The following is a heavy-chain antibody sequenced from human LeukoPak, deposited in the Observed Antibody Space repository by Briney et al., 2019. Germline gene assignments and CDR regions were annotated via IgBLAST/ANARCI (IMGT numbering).Heavy chain of an antibody. CDR1: GVSFDDYY. CDR2: INHSGYT. V-gene: IGHV4-34*01. J-gene: IGHJ4*02. D-gene: IGHD4-17*01. Sequence: SETLSLTRAVSGVSFDDYYWSWVRQTPGKGLEWIGEINHSGYTNDSPSLKSRVTLSIDTSRKQFSLNLRSVTVADAGIYYCTRMTTGHDYWGQGTLVTVSS. CDR3: TRMTTGHDY.